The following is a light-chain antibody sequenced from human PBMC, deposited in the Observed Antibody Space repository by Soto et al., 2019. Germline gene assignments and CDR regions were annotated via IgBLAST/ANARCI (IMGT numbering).Light chain of an antibody. CDR2: GAS. CDR3: QQFNNYFIT. V-gene: IGKV3-15*01. CDR1: QSLSNN. J-gene: IGKJ5*01. Sequence: IVLTQSPGTLSLSPGERATLSCRASQSLSNNIYLAWYQQKPGQAPRLLVYGASTKATDMPGRFSGRGSGTEFTLTINNLQSEDFATYYCQQFNNYFITFGQGTRLEIK.